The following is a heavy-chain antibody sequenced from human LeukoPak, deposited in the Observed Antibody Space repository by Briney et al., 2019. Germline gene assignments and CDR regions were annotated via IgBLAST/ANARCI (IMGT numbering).Heavy chain of an antibody. D-gene: IGHD5-12*01. CDR1: GYTFTGYY. CDR2: INTNSGGT. J-gene: IGHJ4*02. Sequence: GASVTVSCKASGYTFTGYYMHWVRQAPGQGLEGMGWINTNSGGTNYAQKFQGRVTMTRDTSISTAYMELSRLRSDDTAVYYCARVPQGYDLNYFDYWGQGTLVTVSS. CDR3: ARVPQGYDLNYFDY. V-gene: IGHV1-2*02.